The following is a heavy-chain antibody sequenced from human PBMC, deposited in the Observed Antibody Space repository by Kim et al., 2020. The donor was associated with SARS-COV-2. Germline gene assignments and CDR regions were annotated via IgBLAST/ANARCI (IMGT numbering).Heavy chain of an antibody. J-gene: IGHJ6*02. CDR3: AKTLGDIVVVVAATGGMDV. D-gene: IGHD2-15*01. Sequence: GRFTISRDNSKNTLYLQMNSLRAEDTAVYYCAKTLGDIVVVVAATGGMDVWGQGTTVTVSS. V-gene: IGHV3-23*01.